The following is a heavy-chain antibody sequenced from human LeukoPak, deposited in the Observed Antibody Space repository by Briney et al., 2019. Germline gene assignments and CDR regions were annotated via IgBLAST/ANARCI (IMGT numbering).Heavy chain of an antibody. J-gene: IGHJ6*03. Sequence: SVKVSCKASGGTFSSYAISWVRQAPGQGLEWMGGIIPIFGTANYAQKFQGRVTVTADESTSTAYMELSSLRSEDTAVYYCAADYGDYLNLNYYYMDVWGKGTTVTVSS. D-gene: IGHD4-17*01. CDR2: IIPIFGTA. V-gene: IGHV1-69*01. CDR3: AADYGDYLNLNYYYMDV. CDR1: GGTFSSYA.